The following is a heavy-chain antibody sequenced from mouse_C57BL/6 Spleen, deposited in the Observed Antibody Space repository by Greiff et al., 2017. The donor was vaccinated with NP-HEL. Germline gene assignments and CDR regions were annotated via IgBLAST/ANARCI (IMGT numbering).Heavy chain of an antibody. D-gene: IGHD1-1*01. Sequence: QVQLQQPGAELVKPGASVKLSCKASGYTFTSYWMHWVKQRPGQGLEWIGMIHPNSGSTNYNEKFKSKATLTVDKSSSTAYMQLSSLTSEDSAVYYCARELYGSSYGDYFDYWGQGTTLTVSS. CDR2: IHPNSGST. CDR3: ARELYGSSYGDYFDY. V-gene: IGHV1-64*01. J-gene: IGHJ2*01. CDR1: GYTFTSYW.